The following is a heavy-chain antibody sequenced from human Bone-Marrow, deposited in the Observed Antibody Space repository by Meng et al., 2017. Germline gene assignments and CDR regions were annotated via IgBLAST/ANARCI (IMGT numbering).Heavy chain of an antibody. CDR2: IIPIFGTA. D-gene: IGHD3-22*01. CDR3: ARDHDSSGYFYYYYGMDV. CDR1: GGTFSSYA. V-gene: IGHV1-69*06. J-gene: IGHJ6*02. Sequence: SVKVSCKASGGTFSSYAISWVRQAPGQGLEWMGGIIPIFGTANYAQKFQGRVTITADKSTSTAYMELSSLRSDDTAVYYCARDHDSSGYFYYYYGMDVWGQGTTVTVSS.